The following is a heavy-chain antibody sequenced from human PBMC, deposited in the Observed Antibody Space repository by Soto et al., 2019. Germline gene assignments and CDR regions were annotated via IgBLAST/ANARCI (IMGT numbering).Heavy chain of an antibody. D-gene: IGHD1-7*01. V-gene: IGHV4-34*01. CDR1: GGSFSGFY. Sequence: SETLSLTCAVYGGSFSGFYWSWIRQPPGKGLEWIGEINHSGSTNYNPSLKSRVTISVDTSKNQFSLKLSSVTAADTAVYYCARVGITGTLFYYYYMDVWGKGTTVTVSS. J-gene: IGHJ6*03. CDR3: ARVGITGTLFYYYYMDV. CDR2: INHSGST.